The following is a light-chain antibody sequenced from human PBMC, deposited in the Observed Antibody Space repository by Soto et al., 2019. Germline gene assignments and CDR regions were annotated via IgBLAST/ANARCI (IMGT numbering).Light chain of an antibody. J-gene: IGKJ5*01. CDR3: QLYGSSSIT. V-gene: IGKV3-20*01. CDR2: GAS. Sequence: EIGLTQSPGTLSLSPGERATLSCRASQSVSSSYLAWYQHKPGQAPRLLIYGASSSATGIPDRFSGSGSGTDFTLTISRLEPEDFAVYYCQLYGSSSITFGQGTRLEIK. CDR1: QSVSSSY.